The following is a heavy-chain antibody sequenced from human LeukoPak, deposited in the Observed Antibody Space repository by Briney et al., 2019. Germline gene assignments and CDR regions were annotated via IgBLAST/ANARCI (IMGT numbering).Heavy chain of an antibody. CDR2: IYTSGST. V-gene: IGHV4-4*07. D-gene: IGHD7-27*01. CDR3: ARGYNWGSPTRNLYYLDV. J-gene: IGHJ6*03. CDR1: GGSISSYY. Sequence: PSETLSLTCTVSGGSISSYYRSWIRQPAGKGLEWIGRIYTSGSTNYNPSLKSRVTMAVDTSKNQFSLKLRSVTAADTAVYYCARGYNWGSPTRNLYYLDVWGKGTTVTVSS.